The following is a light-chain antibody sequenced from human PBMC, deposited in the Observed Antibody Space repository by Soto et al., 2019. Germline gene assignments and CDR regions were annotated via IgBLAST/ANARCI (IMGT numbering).Light chain of an antibody. V-gene: IGKV1-9*01. CDR2: AES. CDR1: QGIAGS. J-gene: IGKJ4*01. Sequence: DIQLTQSPSFLSASVGDRVTITCRASQGIAGSLAWYQQKPGKPPKLLIYAESTLQSGVPSRFRGSGSGTRGTLTISSLQHEHFATYYCQQVKSYPRTFGGGTKVDIK. CDR3: QQVKSYPRT.